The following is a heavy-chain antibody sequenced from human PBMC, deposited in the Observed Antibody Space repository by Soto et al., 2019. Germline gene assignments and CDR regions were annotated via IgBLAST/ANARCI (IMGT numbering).Heavy chain of an antibody. D-gene: IGHD2-15*01. Sequence: GGSLRLSCAASGFTFSSYAMHWVRQAPGKGLEWVAVISYDGSNKYYADSVKGRFTISRDNSKNTLYLQMNSLRAEDTAVYYCARDLWDGDCSGGSCYAFDIWGQGTMVTVSS. CDR2: ISYDGSNK. CDR3: ARDLWDGDCSGGSCYAFDI. CDR1: GFTFSSYA. J-gene: IGHJ3*02. V-gene: IGHV3-30-3*01.